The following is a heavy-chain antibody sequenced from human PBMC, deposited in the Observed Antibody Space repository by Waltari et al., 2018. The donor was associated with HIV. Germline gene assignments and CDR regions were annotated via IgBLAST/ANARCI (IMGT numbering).Heavy chain of an antibody. D-gene: IGHD3-22*01. CDR1: GYTFTSYD. V-gene: IGHV1-8*01. J-gene: IGHJ4*02. Sequence: QVQLVQSGAEVKKPGASVKVSCKASGYTFTSYDINWVRQATGQGLEWMGWINPNSSNTGYAQKFQGRVTMTRNTSISTAFMEVSSLRSEDTAVYYCARVYYDSSGYYGAAGYWGQGTLVTVSS. CDR2: INPNSSNT. CDR3: ARVYYDSSGYYGAAGY.